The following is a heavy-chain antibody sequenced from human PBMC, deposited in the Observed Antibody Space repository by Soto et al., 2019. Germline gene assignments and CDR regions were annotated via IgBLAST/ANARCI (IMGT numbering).Heavy chain of an antibody. D-gene: IGHD4-17*01. CDR2: IYYSGST. J-gene: IGHJ4*02. CDR3: ERGATVTKWADQ. V-gene: IGHV4-61*01. Sequence: QMQLQESGPGLVKPSETLSLTCTVSGGSLTSGSYYWSWIRQPTGKGLEWIGNIYYSGSTNYNPSLKSRLTLPVDTSHNHSPLKESVVTAADPAVYYCERGATVTKWADQWGPGTLVTRSS. CDR1: GGSLTSGSYY.